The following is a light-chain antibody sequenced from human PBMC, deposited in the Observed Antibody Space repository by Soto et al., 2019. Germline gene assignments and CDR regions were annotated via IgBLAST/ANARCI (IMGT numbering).Light chain of an antibody. CDR1: SSNIGAGYD. CDR3: QSYDSSHVV. V-gene: IGLV1-40*01. CDR2: GNS. Sequence: QSVLTQPPSVSGATGQRVTISCTGSSSNIGAGYDVHWYQQLPGTAPKLLIYGNSNRPSGVPDRFSGSKSGTSASLAITGLQAEDEADYYCQSYDSSHVVFGGGTKVTVL. J-gene: IGLJ2*01.